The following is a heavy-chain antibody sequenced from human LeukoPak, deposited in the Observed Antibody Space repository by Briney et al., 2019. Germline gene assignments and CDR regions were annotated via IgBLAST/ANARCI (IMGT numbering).Heavy chain of an antibody. D-gene: IGHD1-7*01. CDR1: GFTFSSYS. CDR2: ISGSGTGT. CDR3: AKGCTNWNYLLDAFDI. V-gene: IGHV3-23*01. Sequence: GGSLRLSCAASGFTFSSYSMNWVRQAPGKGLEWVSGISGSGTGTYYADSVKGRFSISRDNSKNTLYLQMNSLRAEDTAVYYCAKGCTNWNYLLDAFDIWGQGTMVAVSS. J-gene: IGHJ3*02.